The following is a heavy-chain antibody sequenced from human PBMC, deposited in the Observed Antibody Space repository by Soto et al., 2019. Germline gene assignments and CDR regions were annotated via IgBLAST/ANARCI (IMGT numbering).Heavy chain of an antibody. CDR2: IIPIFGTA. D-gene: IGHD6-19*01. J-gene: IGHJ6*02. CDR1: GGTFSSYA. V-gene: IGHV1-69*13. Sequence: WASVKVSCKASGGTFSSYAISWVRQAPGQGLEWMGGIIPIFGTANYAQKFQGRVTITADESTSTAYMELSSLRSEDTAVYYCARDPYSSGWYYYYGMDVWGQGTTVTVSS. CDR3: ARDPYSSGWYYYYGMDV.